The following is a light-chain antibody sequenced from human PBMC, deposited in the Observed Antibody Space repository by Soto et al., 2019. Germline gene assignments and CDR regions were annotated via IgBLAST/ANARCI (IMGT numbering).Light chain of an antibody. CDR1: QSVSSSY. CDR2: GAS. J-gene: IGKJ4*01. Sequence: EIVLTQSPGTLSLSPGERATLSCRASQSVSSSYLAWYQQKPGQAPRLLIYGASSRATGIPDRFSGSGSGTDFTLTIKRLEPEDFAGYYCQQYGSSPLTFGGGTEVEIK. CDR3: QQYGSSPLT. V-gene: IGKV3-20*01.